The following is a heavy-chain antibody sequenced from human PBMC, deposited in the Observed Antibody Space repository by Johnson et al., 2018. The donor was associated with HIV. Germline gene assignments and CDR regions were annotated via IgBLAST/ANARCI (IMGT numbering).Heavy chain of an antibody. CDR3: AREGNYYDSSSHAFDI. CDR2: INWNGGST. Sequence: QVQLVESGGGVVRPGGSLRLSCAASGFNFNIYGMHWVRQAPVRGLEWVSGINWNGGSTGYADSVKGRFTISRDNSKNTLYLQMNSLRAEDTAVYYCAREGNYYDSSSHAFDIWGQGTMVTVSS. D-gene: IGHD3-22*01. CDR1: GFNFNIYG. V-gene: IGHV3-NL1*01. J-gene: IGHJ3*02.